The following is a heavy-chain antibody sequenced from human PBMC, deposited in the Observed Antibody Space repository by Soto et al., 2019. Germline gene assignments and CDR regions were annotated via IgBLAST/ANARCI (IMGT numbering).Heavy chain of an antibody. CDR2: INSDASHP. D-gene: IGHD2-2*01. V-gene: IGHV3-74*01. J-gene: IGHJ5*02. CDR3: VRDRHCSTTRCYGYWFHT. CDR1: GFTFSTYW. Sequence: EVQLVESGGGLGQPGGSLRLSCAASGFTFSTYWMHWIRQVPGKGLEWVSRINSDASHPYYADSVKGRFTISRDNDKNTLHLEMKSLRAEDTALYYCVRDRHCSTTRCYGYWFHTWGQGTLVTGSS.